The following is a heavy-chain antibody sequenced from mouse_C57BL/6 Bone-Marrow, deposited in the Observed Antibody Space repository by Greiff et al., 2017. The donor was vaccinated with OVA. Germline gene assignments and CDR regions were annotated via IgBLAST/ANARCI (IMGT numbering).Heavy chain of an antibody. CDR1: GYTFTDYN. J-gene: IGHJ2*01. Sequence: DVQLVESGPELVKPGASVKIPCKASGYTFTDYNMDWVKQSHGKSLEWIGDINPNNGGTIYNQKFKGKATLTVDKSSSTAYMELRSLTSEDTAVYYCARLYGKGFDYWGQGTTLTVSS. CDR3: ARLYGKGFDY. CDR2: INPNNGGT. D-gene: IGHD2-10*02. V-gene: IGHV1-18*01.